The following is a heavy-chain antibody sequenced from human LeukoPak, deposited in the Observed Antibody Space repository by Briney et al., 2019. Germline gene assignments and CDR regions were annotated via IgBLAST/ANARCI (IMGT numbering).Heavy chain of an antibody. CDR3: AKLGCSGGSCNSLYYYYGMDV. V-gene: IGHV3-23*01. Sequence: ETLSLTCTVSGGSISSYYWSWVRQAPGKGLEWVSAISGSGGSTYYEDSVKGRFTISRDNSKNTLNLQMNSLRAEDTARYYCAKLGCSGGSCNSLYYYYGMDVWGQGTTVTV. CDR1: GGSISSYY. J-gene: IGHJ6*02. D-gene: IGHD2-15*01. CDR2: ISGSGGST.